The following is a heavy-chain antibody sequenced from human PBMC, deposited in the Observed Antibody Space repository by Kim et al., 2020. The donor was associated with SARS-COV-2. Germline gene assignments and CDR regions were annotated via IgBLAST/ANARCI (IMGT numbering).Heavy chain of an antibody. J-gene: IGHJ4*02. D-gene: IGHD6-13*01. V-gene: IGHV4-39*01. CDR3: TRHLSGSSWFDY. Sequence: YYNPSLKSGVTLSVETSKNQFSLKLSSVTAADTAVFYCTRHLSGSSWFDYWGQGTLVTVSS.